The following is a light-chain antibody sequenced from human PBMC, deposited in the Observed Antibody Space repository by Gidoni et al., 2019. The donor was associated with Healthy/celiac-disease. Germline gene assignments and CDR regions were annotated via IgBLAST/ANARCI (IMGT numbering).Light chain of an antibody. V-gene: IGKV4-1*01. CDR1: QSVLYSSNNKNY. Sequence: DIVMTQSPDSLSVSLGERATINCKSSQSVLYSSNNKNYLAWYQQKPGQPPKLRIYWASTREYGVPDRFSGRGYGTDFTLNISSMKAEDVAVYYCEQYYSTPLTFGGGTKVEIK. J-gene: IGKJ4*02. CDR3: EQYYSTPLT. CDR2: WAS.